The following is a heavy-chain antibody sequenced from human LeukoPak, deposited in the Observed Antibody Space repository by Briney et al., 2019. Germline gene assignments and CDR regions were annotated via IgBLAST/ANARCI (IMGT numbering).Heavy chain of an antibody. V-gene: IGHV3-23*01. J-gene: IGHJ5*02. CDR3: AKEAWFGELALDR. Sequence: AGSLRLSCAASGFPFSNYAMSWVRQAPGKGLEWVSVLNARATSPHYADSVKGRFTISRDNSKNTLYLQMDRLRAEDTAVYYCAKEAWFGELALDRWGQGTLVTVSS. CDR2: LNARATSP. CDR1: GFPFSNYA. D-gene: IGHD3-10*01.